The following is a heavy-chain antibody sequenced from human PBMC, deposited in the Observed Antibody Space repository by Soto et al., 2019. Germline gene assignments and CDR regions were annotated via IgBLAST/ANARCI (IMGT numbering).Heavy chain of an antibody. J-gene: IGHJ6*02. Sequence: GGSLRLSCAASGFTFSSYDMHWVRQATGKGLEWVSAIGTAGDTYYPGSVKGRFTISRENAKNSLYLQMNSLRAEDTAVYYCARGRAGYCSSTSCYDYYYGMDVWGQGTTVTVSS. CDR3: ARGRAGYCSSTSCYDYYYGMDV. D-gene: IGHD2-2*01. CDR2: IGTAGDT. V-gene: IGHV3-13*01. CDR1: GFTFSSYD.